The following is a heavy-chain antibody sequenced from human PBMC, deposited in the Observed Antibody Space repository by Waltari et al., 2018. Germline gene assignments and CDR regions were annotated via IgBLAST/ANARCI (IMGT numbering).Heavy chain of an antibody. V-gene: IGHV3-74*01. J-gene: IGHJ4*02. D-gene: IGHD6-19*01. CDR2: INGDGSST. CDR1: SFTFNIYW. CDR3: ARGNTGWNY. Sequence: EVHLVESGGGLVQPGGDLRLSCEASSFTFNIYWMHWVRQAPGKGLVWVSSINGDGSSTQYADSVKGRFTVSRDNAKNTLYLQMNSLRAEDTAMYYCARGNTGWNYWGQGTLVTVSS.